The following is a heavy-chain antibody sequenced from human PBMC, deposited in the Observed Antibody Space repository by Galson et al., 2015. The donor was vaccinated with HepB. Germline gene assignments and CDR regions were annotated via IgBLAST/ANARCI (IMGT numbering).Heavy chain of an antibody. CDR1: GDSVSSNSAA. J-gene: IGHJ4*02. D-gene: IGHD2-15*01. Sequence: CAISGDSVSSNSAAWNWIRQSPSRGLEWLGRTYYRPKWYNDYAVSVKSRITINPDTSKNQFSLQLNSVTPEDAAVYYCAREMRYCSGGSCYADWGQGTLVTVSS. V-gene: IGHV6-1*01. CDR3: AREMRYCSGGSCYAD. CDR2: TYYRPKWYN.